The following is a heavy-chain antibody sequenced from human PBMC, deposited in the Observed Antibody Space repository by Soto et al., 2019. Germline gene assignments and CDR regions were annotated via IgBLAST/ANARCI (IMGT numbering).Heavy chain of an antibody. CDR3: ARHDRDYGDQIDY. J-gene: IGHJ4*02. V-gene: IGHV4-39*01. D-gene: IGHD4-17*01. CDR1: GGSISSSSYY. CDR2: IYYSGST. Sequence: QLQLQESGPGLVKSTETLSLTCTVSGGSISSSSYYWGWIRQPPGKGLEWIGSIYYSGSTYYNSSLKSRVTISVDTSKNQFSLKVSSVTAADTAVYYCARHDRDYGDQIDYWGQGTLVTVSS.